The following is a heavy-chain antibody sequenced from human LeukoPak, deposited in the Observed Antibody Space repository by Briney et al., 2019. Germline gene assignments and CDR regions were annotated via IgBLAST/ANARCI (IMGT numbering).Heavy chain of an antibody. D-gene: IGHD6-13*01. Sequence: GASVKVSCKASGGTFSSYAISWVRQAPGQGLEWMGGFDPEDGETIYAQKFQGRVTMTEDTSTDTAYMELSSLRSEDTAVYYCATGQQQLVWFSWGQGTLVTVSS. CDR3: ATGQQQLVWFS. CDR1: GGTFSSYA. J-gene: IGHJ5*02. CDR2: FDPEDGET. V-gene: IGHV1-24*01.